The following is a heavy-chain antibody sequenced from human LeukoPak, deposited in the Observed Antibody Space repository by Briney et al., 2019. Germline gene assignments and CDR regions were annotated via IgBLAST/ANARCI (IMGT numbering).Heavy chain of an antibody. CDR3: AREVAVVAAYAFDI. CDR1: GFTVSSNY. D-gene: IGHD2-15*01. Sequence: GGSLRLSCAASGFTVSSNYMSWVRQAPGKGLEWVSVIYSGGSTYYADSVKGRFTISRDNSKNTLYLQMNSLTAEDTAVYYCAREVAVVAAYAFDIWGQGTMVTVSS. CDR2: IYSGGST. V-gene: IGHV3-53*01. J-gene: IGHJ3*02.